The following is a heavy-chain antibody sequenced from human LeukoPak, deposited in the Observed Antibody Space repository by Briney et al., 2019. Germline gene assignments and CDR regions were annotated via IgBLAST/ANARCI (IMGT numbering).Heavy chain of an antibody. J-gene: IGHJ6*02. Sequence: EASVKVSCKASGGTFSSYAISWVRQAPGQGLEWMGGIIPIFGTANYAQKFQGRVTITADESTSTAYMELSSLRSEDTAVYYCATLSRFLEWVIGGNHYYGLYVWGQGTTVTVSS. CDR3: ATLSRFLEWVIGGNHYYGLYV. CDR1: GGTFSSYA. D-gene: IGHD3-3*01. V-gene: IGHV1-69*13. CDR2: IIPIFGTA.